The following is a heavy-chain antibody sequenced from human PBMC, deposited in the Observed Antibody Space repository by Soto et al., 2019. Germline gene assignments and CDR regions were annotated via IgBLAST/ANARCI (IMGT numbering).Heavy chain of an antibody. V-gene: IGHV3-11*01. Sequence: QVQLVESGGGLVKPGGSLRLSCAASGFTFSDYYMSWIRQAPGQGLAWVSYISSSGSTIYYADSVKGRFTSYRDNAKNSLYLQMNSLRAEDTAVYYCASAMVRGGFDYWGQGTLVTVSS. J-gene: IGHJ4*02. D-gene: IGHD3-10*01. CDR2: ISSSGSTI. CDR3: ASAMVRGGFDY. CDR1: GFTFSDYY.